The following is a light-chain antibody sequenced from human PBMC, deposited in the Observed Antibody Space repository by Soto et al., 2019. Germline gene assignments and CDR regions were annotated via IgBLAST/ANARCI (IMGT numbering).Light chain of an antibody. Sequence: EIVLTQSPATLSLSPGERATLSCRASQSVSSYLAWYQQKPGQAPRLLIYDASNKATGIPARFSGSGSGKDFTLTISSQETEDYAVYYCQQRSNWPPWSFGQGTKVEIK. V-gene: IGKV3-11*01. CDR2: DAS. CDR3: QQRSNWPPWS. J-gene: IGKJ1*01. CDR1: QSVSSY.